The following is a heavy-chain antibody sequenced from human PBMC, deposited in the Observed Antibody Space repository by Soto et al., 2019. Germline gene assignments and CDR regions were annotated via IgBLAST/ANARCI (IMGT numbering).Heavy chain of an antibody. CDR2: MNPNSGNT. J-gene: IGHJ5*02. D-gene: IGHD6-13*01. CDR1: GYTFTSYD. V-gene: IGHV1-8*01. CDR3: ARAYSSSWYHWFDP. Sequence: QVQLVQSGAEVKKPGASVKVSCKASGYTFTSYDINWVRQATGRGLEWMGWMNPNSGNTGYAQKFQGRVTMTRNTSRSTAYMELSSLRSEDTAVYYCARAYSSSWYHWFDPWGQGTLVTVSS.